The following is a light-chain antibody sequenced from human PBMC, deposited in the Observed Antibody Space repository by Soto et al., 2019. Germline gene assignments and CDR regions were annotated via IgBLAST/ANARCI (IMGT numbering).Light chain of an antibody. CDR3: SSYRSVGTIV. CDR1: NSDIGGYNY. J-gene: IGLJ1*01. Sequence: QSVLTQPASVSGSPGQSITISCTGTNSDIGGYNYVSWYQQHPGKAPKVIIYEVINRPSGVSNRFSGSNSVNAAYLTISGLQAEYDADYYCSSYRSVGTIVFGTGTKVTVL. CDR2: EVI. V-gene: IGLV2-14*01.